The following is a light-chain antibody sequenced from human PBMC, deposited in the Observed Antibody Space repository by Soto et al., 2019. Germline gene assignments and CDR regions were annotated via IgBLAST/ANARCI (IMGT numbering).Light chain of an antibody. CDR3: QQSYSTPWT. J-gene: IGKJ1*01. V-gene: IGKV1-39*01. CDR1: QRVLHSSDNKNF. CDR2: AAS. Sequence: DIVMTQSPDSLAGALGERATINCKSSQRVLHSSDNKNFLNWYQQKPGKAPKLLIYAASSLQSGIPSRFSGSGSETDFTLTISSLQPEDFATYYCQQSYSTPWTFGQGTKVDIK.